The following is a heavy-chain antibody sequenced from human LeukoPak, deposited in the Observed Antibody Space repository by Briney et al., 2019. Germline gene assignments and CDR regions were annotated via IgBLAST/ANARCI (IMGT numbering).Heavy chain of an antibody. CDR3: AKGKYSSNWTNNWFDH. Sequence: GASVKLSCKASGYTFTGYYMPWVRQAPGQGLEWMGWINPNSGGTNYAQQFQGRITMTRDTSITTAYMELSSLRSEDTAVYYCAKGKYSSNWTNNWFDHWGQGTLVTVSS. J-gene: IGHJ5*02. CDR1: GYTFTGYY. D-gene: IGHD6-13*01. V-gene: IGHV1-2*02. CDR2: INPNSGGT.